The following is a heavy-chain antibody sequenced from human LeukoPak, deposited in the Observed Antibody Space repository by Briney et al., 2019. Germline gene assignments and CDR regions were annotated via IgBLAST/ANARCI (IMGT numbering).Heavy chain of an antibody. CDR2: IYDSGST. D-gene: IGHD1-14*01. CDR1: GGSISSYY. J-gene: IGHJ4*02. CDR3: AGLRSRTVFDY. Sequence: SETLSLTCTVSGGSISSYYWSWIRQPPGKGLEWIGYIYDSGSTNYNPSLESRVTISVDTSKNQFSLKVSSVTAADTAVYYCAGLRSRTVFDYWGQGTLVTVSS. V-gene: IGHV4-59*01.